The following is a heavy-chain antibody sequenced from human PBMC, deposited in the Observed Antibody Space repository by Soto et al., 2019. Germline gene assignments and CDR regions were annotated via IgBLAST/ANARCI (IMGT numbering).Heavy chain of an antibody. V-gene: IGHV5-10-1*01. J-gene: IGHJ4*02. CDR3: ARRCSGGRCYSGDFDY. CDR2: IDPSDSYT. D-gene: IGHD2-15*01. CDR1: GYSFTSYW. Sequence: GESLKISCKGSGYSFTSYWISWVRQMPGKGLEWMGRIDPSDSYTNYSPSFQGHVTISADKSISTAYLQWSSLKASDTAMYYCARRCSGGRCYSGDFDYWGQGTLVTVSS.